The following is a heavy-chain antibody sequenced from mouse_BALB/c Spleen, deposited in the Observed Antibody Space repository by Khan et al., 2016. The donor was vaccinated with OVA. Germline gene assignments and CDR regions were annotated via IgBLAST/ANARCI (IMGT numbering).Heavy chain of an antibody. CDR2: INYSGTT. CDR1: GFSTTSDYA. Sequence: EVQLQESGPGLVKPSQSLSLTCTVTGFSTTSDYAWNWIRQFPGNKLEWMGYINYSGTTSYQPSPKSRISITRDISKNQFFLQLNSVTAEDTATYYCARGRSDWGQGTLVTVSA. V-gene: IGHV3-2*02. J-gene: IGHJ3*01. CDR3: ARGRSD.